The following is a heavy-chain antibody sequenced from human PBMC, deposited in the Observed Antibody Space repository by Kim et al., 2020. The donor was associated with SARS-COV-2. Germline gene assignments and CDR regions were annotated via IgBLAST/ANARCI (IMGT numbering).Heavy chain of an antibody. J-gene: IGHJ4*02. CDR2: INPNNGDT. CDR3: ARGHSGTGHY. V-gene: IGHV1-2*02. Sequence: ASVKVSCMASGYTFTDYYMHWVRQAPGQELEWMGWINPNNGDTNYAQNFQGRATMTRDTSISTAYMELSGLTSDDTAVYFCARGHSGTGHYWGQGTLVTVSS. D-gene: IGHD5-12*01. CDR1: GYTFTDYY.